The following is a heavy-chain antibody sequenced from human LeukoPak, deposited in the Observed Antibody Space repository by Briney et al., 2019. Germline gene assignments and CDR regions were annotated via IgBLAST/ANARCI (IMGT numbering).Heavy chain of an antibody. CDR3: ARGSPRGYSGYDPVDY. Sequence: GGSLRLSCAASGFTFSSYWMSWVRQAPGKGLEWVANIKQDGSEKYYVDSVKGRFTISRDNAKNSLYLQMNSLRAEDTAVYYCARGSPRGYSGYDPVDYWGQGTLVTVSS. D-gene: IGHD5-12*01. CDR1: GFTFSSYW. CDR2: IKQDGSEK. V-gene: IGHV3-7*01. J-gene: IGHJ4*02.